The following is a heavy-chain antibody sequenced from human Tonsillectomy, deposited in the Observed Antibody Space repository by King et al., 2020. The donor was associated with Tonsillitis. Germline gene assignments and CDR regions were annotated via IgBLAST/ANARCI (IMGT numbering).Heavy chain of an antibody. CDR3: AKSGRYCSGGRCYSLSDY. V-gene: IGHV4-34*01. CDR1: GGPFSGYY. D-gene: IGHD2-15*01. CDR2: INHSGST. J-gene: IGHJ4*02. Sequence: VQLQQWGAGLLKPSETLSLTCGVSGGPFSGYYWTWIRQPPGKGLEWIGEINHSGSTNYSPSLKSRVTVSIDTSKNQFSLKLSSVTAADTAVYYCAKSGRYCSGGRCYSLSDYWGQGTLVTVSS.